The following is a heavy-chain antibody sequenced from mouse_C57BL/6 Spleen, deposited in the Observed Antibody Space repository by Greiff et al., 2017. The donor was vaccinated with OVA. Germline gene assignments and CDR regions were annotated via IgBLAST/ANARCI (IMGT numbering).Heavy chain of an antibody. CDR2: INPSSGYT. V-gene: IGHV1-7*01. Sequence: QVQLQQSGAELAKPGASVKLSCKASGYTFTSYWMHWVKQRPGQGLEWIGYINPSSGYTKYNQKFKDKATLTADKSSSTAYMQLSSLTYEDSAVYYCAREEDDYDRGSWFAYWGQGTLVTVSA. CDR1: GYTFTSYW. CDR3: AREEDDYDRGSWFAY. J-gene: IGHJ3*01. D-gene: IGHD2-4*01.